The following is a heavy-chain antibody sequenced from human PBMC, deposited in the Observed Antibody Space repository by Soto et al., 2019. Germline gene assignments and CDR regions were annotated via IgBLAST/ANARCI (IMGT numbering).Heavy chain of an antibody. Sequence: QVQLVQSGAEVKKPGASVRISCKASGYTFTSYYMNWVRQAPGQGLVLMGIIDPGGGSTDYAQKFQGRITMTRDTSTSTVYMELSSLISDDTAMYYCARRLALAGHEYFQHWGQGTLVTVSS. CDR2: IDPGGGST. CDR1: GYTFTSYY. J-gene: IGHJ1*01. CDR3: ARRLALAGHEYFQH. D-gene: IGHD6-19*01. V-gene: IGHV1-46*03.